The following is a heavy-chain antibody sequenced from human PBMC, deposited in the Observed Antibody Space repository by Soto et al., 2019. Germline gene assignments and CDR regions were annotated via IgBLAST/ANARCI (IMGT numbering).Heavy chain of an antibody. Sequence: QVQLVQSGAEVKKPGASVKVSCKASGYTFTSYAMHWVRQAPGQRLEWMGWINAGNGNTKYSQKFQGRVTITRDTSASTAYIELSSLRSEDTAVYYCARIGDYDPLDAFDIWGQGTMVTGSS. CDR3: ARIGDYDPLDAFDI. CDR1: GYTFTSYA. J-gene: IGHJ3*02. CDR2: INAGNGNT. D-gene: IGHD4-17*01. V-gene: IGHV1-3*01.